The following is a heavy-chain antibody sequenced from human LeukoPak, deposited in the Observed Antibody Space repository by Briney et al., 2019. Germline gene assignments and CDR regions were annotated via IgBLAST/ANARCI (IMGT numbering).Heavy chain of an antibody. V-gene: IGHV3-30*02. J-gene: IGHJ4*02. CDR2: IRYDGRNK. CDR1: GLTFSNYG. Sequence: GGSLRLSCAAAGLTFSNYGMHWVRQAPGKGLQWVAYIRYDGRNKYSADSVKGRFTIYRDNSKSTLYLQMNSLRAEDTAAYYCATSLWLDGKPNWGQGTLVTVSS. D-gene: IGHD6-19*01. CDR3: ATSLWLDGKPN.